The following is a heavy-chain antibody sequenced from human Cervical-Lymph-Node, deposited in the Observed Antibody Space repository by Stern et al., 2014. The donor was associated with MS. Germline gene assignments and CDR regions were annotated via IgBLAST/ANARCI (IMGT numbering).Heavy chain of an antibody. D-gene: IGHD5-18*01. CDR2: IHPSGSA. CDR3: ASGYRIFDY. V-gene: IGHV4-61*02. CDR1: GGSISSGSDY. J-gene: IGHJ4*02. Sequence: QLQLQESGPGLVKPSQTLSLTCTVSGGSISSGSDYWSWIRQPVGKGLEWIGRIHPSGSAFYTPSLKIRVTISTDTSMNQFSLELNSATAADTAIYYCASGYRIFDYWGQGILVTVSS.